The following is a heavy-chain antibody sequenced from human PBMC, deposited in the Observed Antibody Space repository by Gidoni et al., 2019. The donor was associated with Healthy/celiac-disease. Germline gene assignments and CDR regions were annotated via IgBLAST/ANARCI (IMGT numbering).Heavy chain of an antibody. D-gene: IGHD3-22*01. V-gene: IGHV3-7*03. J-gene: IGHJ4*02. CDR2: IKQDGSEK. CDR3: ASSSQYYYDSSGYYLY. Sequence: EVQLVDSGGGLVQPGGSLSISCAAAGFRFRSYWMSWVRQAPGKGLEWVDNIKQDGSEKYYVDSVKSRFTIAKDNAKNSLYLQMNSLRDEDTAVYYCASSSQYYYDSSGYYLYWGQGTLVTVSS. CDR1: GFRFRSYW.